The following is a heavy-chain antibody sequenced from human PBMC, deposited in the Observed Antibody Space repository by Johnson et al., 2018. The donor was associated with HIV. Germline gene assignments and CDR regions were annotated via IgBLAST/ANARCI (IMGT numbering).Heavy chain of an antibody. J-gene: IGHJ3*02. D-gene: IGHD6-6*01. CDR2: INGDGRRT. CDR1: GFTFSDHW. V-gene: IGHV3-74*02. Sequence: VQLVESGGGLVQPGGSLRLSCGASGFTFSDHWMQWVRQAPGKGLVWVSRINGDGRRTSYADSVQGRFTIARDNAKNSLYLQMNSLRAEDTAVYYCAYSSSPLSGDAFDIWGQGTMVTVSS. CDR3: AYSSSPLSGDAFDI.